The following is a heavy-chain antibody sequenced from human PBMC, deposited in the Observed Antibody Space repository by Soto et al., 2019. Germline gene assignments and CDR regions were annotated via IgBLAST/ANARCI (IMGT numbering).Heavy chain of an antibody. CDR1: GGSISSSSYY. Sequence: SETLSLTCTVSGGSISSSSYYWGWIRQPPGKGLEWIGSIYYSGSTYYNPSLKSRVTISVDTSKNQFSLKLSSVTAADTAVYYCARQNLAYCSGGSCYGMDVWGQGTTVTVS. D-gene: IGHD2-15*01. J-gene: IGHJ6*02. CDR3: ARQNLAYCSGGSCYGMDV. CDR2: IYYSGST. V-gene: IGHV4-39*01.